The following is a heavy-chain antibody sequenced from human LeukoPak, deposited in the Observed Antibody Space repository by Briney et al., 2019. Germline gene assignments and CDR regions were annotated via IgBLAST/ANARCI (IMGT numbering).Heavy chain of an antibody. Sequence: GGSLRLSCAASGFTFSGSAMHWVRQASGKGLDWVGRVRSKANSYATAYAASVKGRFTISRDDSKNTAYLQMNSLKTEDTAVYYCTSRWPLVDYWGQGTLVTVSS. CDR1: GFTFSGSA. CDR3: TSRWPLVDY. J-gene: IGHJ4*02. CDR2: VRSKANSYAT. D-gene: IGHD4-23*01. V-gene: IGHV3-73*01.